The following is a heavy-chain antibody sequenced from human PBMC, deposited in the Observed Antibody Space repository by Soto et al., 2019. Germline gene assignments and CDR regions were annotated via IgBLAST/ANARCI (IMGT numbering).Heavy chain of an antibody. CDR1: GGSISSYY. J-gene: IGHJ5*02. V-gene: IGHV4-59*08. CDR3: ARLTMVRGAREYNWFDP. D-gene: IGHD3-10*01. CDR2: IYYSGST. Sequence: ETLSLPCTVSGGSISSYYWSWIRQPPGKGLEWIGYIYYSGSTNYNPSLKSRVTISVDTSKNQFSLKLSSVTAADTAVYYCARLTMVRGAREYNWFDPWGQGTLVTVSS.